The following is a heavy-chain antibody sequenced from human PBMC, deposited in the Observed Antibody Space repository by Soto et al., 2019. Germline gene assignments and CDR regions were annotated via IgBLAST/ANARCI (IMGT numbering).Heavy chain of an antibody. V-gene: IGHV2-26*01. Sequence: QVTLKESGPVLVKPTETLTLTCTVSGFSLNNPRMGESWIRQPPGKPLEWLAHFFSDAERSYSASMQSRLTMSTDTSGSQVVLTMTNMDPVDTATYFCARMDGDYNYYAMDVWGQGTTVTVSS. CDR2: FFSDAER. CDR1: GFSLNNPRMG. CDR3: ARMDGDYNYYAMDV. J-gene: IGHJ6*02. D-gene: IGHD4-17*01.